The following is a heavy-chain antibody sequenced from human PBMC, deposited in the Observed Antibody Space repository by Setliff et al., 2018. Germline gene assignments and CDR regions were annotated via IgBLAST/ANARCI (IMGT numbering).Heavy chain of an antibody. J-gene: IGHJ3*01. CDR3: ARSPANGGHDAFDV. D-gene: IGHD6-25*01. Sequence: PGGSLRLSCAASGFSFRTFSMHWVRQAPGKGLEWVSSISPDSIHIYYADSVKGRFTISRDNAKNSLYLQMNSLGAEDTAVYFCARSPANGGHDAFDVWGQGTMVTVS. CDR1: GFSFRTFS. CDR2: ISPDSIHI. V-gene: IGHV3-21*06.